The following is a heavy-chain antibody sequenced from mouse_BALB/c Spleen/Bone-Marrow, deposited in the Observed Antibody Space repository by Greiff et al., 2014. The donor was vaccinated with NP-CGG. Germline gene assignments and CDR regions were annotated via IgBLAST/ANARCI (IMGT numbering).Heavy chain of an antibody. D-gene: IGHD2-10*02. CDR3: ARNPYGNYAMDY. CDR1: GFSLTTYG. V-gene: IGHV2-6*02. J-gene: IGHJ4*01. Sequence: VVESGPGLVAPSQSLSITCTVSGFSLTTYGVHWVRQPPGKGLEWLVVIWSDGSTTYNSALKSRLSISKDNSKSQVFLKMNSLQTDDTAMYYCARNPYGNYAMDYWGQGTSVTVSS. CDR2: IWSDGST.